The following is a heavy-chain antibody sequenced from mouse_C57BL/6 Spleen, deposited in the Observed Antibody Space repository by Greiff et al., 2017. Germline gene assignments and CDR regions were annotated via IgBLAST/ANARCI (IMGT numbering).Heavy chain of an antibody. J-gene: IGHJ3*01. CDR3: ARSGAY. CDR2: IYPGDGDT. V-gene: IGHV1-82*01. CDR1: GYAFSSSW. D-gene: IGHD3-2*02. Sequence: VQLQESGPELVKPGASVKISCKASGYAFSSSWMNWVKQRPGKGLEWIGRIYPGDGDTNYNGKFKGKATLTADKSSSTAYMQLSSLTSEDSAVYFCARSGAYWGQGTLVTVSA.